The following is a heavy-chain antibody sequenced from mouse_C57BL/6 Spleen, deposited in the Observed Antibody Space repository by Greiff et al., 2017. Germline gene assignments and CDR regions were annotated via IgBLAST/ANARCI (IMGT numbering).Heavy chain of an antibody. D-gene: IGHD2-4*01. CDR3: AREGLRRGYFDY. CDR2: ISSGSSTI. Sequence: EVKLMESGGGLVKPGGSLKLSCAASGFTFSDYGMHWVRQAPEKGLEWVAYISSGSSTIYYADTVKGRFTISRDNAKNTLFLQMTSLRSEDTAMYYCAREGLRRGYFDYWGQGTTLTVSS. J-gene: IGHJ2*01. V-gene: IGHV5-17*01. CDR1: GFTFSDYG.